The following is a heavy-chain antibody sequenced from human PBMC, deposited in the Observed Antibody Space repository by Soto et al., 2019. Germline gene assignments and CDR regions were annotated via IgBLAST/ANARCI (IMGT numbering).Heavy chain of an antibody. CDR3: ARPFAAQTVVGFDF. CDR2: INHSGST. D-gene: IGHD6-19*01. J-gene: IGHJ4*02. Sequence: PSDTLSLTCAVYGGSFSGYYWSWIRQPPGKGLEWIGEINHSGSTNYNPSLKSRVTISVDTSKNQFSLSLSSVTAADTAVYYCARPFAAQTVVGFDFWGQGLLVTVSS. V-gene: IGHV4-34*01. CDR1: GGSFSGYY.